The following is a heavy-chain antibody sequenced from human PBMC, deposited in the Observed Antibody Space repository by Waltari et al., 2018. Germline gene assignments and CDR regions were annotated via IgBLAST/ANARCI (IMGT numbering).Heavy chain of an antibody. CDR3: ARLFGRDGYNSHFDY. Sequence: QVQLQESGPGLVKPSETLSLTCAVSGYSISSGYYWGWIRQPPGKGLEWIGSIYHSGSTYYNPSLKSRVTISVDTSKNQFSLKLSSVTAADTAVYYCARLFGRDGYNSHFDYWGQGTLVTVSS. D-gene: IGHD3-16*01. V-gene: IGHV4-38-2*01. CDR1: GYSISSGYY. J-gene: IGHJ4*02. CDR2: IYHSGST.